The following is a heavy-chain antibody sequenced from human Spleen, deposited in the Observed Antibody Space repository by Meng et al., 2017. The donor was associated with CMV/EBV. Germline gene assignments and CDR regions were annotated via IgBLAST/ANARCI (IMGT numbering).Heavy chain of an antibody. CDR1: TFTAHT. V-gene: IGHV1-2*02. CDR3: ASGCSSTSCYIFRWFDP. Sequence: TFTAHTIHLARQVPGQGLEWRGWINHNNGCTNYAKKFQGRVTMTTDTSINTAYMELSRLRSDDTAVYYCASGCSSTSCYIFRWFDPWGQGTLFTVS. D-gene: IGHD2-2*02. CDR2: INHNNGCT. J-gene: IGHJ5*02.